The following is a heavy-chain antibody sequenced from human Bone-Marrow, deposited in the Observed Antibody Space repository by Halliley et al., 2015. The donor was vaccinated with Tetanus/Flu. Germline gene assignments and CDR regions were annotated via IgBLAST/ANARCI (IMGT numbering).Heavy chain of an antibody. J-gene: IGHJ5*02. CDR3: IIGGSVGSCDR. Sequence: AVSGFTFSNYWMHWVRQVPGEGHVWVSRINSDGKITTYAEAVKGLFTVSRDNAKNALYLQMDRLSAEDTAIYYCIIGGSVGSCDRWGQETLFAVS. CDR1: GFTFSNYW. V-gene: IGHV3-74*03. CDR2: INSDGKIT. D-gene: IGHD2-15*01.